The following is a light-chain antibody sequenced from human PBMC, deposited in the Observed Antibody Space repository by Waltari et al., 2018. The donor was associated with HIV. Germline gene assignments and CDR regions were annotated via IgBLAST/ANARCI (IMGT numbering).Light chain of an antibody. CDR2: EVS. V-gene: IGLV2-14*01. CDR3: SSYTSSSIV. Sequence: QSALTQHASVSGSPGQSITISCTGTSSDVGGYNYVPWYQQHPGKAPKLMIYEVSNRPSGVSNRFSGSKSGNTASLTISGLQAEDEADYYCSSYTSSSIVFGGGTKLTVL. CDR1: SSDVGGYNY. J-gene: IGLJ2*01.